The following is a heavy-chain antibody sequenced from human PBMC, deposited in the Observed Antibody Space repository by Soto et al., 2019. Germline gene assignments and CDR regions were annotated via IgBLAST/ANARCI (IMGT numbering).Heavy chain of an antibody. J-gene: IGHJ4*02. CDR3: ARDGYYYDSSGYYLDY. Sequence: QVQLVQSGAEVKKPGSSVKVSCKASGGTFSSYAISWVRQAPGQGLEWMGGIIPIFGTANYAQKFQGRVTITADESTRTAYMELSSLRSEDTAVYYCARDGYYYDSSGYYLDYWGQGTLVTVSS. CDR2: IIPIFGTA. CDR1: GGTFSSYA. D-gene: IGHD3-22*01. V-gene: IGHV1-69*01.